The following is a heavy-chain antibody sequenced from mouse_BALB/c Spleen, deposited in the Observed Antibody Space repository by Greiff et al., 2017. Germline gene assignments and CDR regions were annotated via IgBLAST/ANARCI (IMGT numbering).Heavy chain of an antibody. Sequence: QVQLKQSGAELMKPGASVKISCKATGYTFSSYWIEWVKQRPGHGLEWIGEILPGSGSTNYNEKFKGKATFTADTSSNTAYMQLSSLTSEDSAVYYCAREWDGNYPYFDYWGQGTTLTVSS. V-gene: IGHV1-9*01. CDR1: GYTFSSYW. D-gene: IGHD2-1*01. CDR2: ILPGSGST. J-gene: IGHJ2*01. CDR3: AREWDGNYPYFDY.